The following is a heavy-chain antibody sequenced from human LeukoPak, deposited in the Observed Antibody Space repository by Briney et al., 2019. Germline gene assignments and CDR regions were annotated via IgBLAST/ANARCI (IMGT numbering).Heavy chain of an antibody. D-gene: IGHD6-13*01. CDR2: ISSSSSYI. Sequence: GRSLRLSCAASGFTFSSYGMNWVRQAPGKGLEWVSSISSSSSYIYYADSVKGRFTISRDNAKNSLYLQMNSLRAEDTAVYYCARTNRGQQLADDYWGQGTLVTVSS. CDR3: ARTNRGQQLADDY. CDR1: GFTFSSYG. J-gene: IGHJ4*02. V-gene: IGHV3-21*01.